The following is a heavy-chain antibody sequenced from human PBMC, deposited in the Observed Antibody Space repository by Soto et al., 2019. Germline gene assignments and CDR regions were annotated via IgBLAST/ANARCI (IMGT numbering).Heavy chain of an antibody. CDR1: GGTFSSYA. D-gene: IGHD3-22*01. CDR2: IIPIFGTA. V-gene: IGHV1-69*12. Sequence: QVQLVQSGAEVKKPGSSVKVSCKTSGGTFSSYAISWVRQAPGQGLEWMGGIIPIFGTANYAQKFQGRVTIPADESTSTAYMELSSLRSEDTAVYYCARSRSNYYDSRGYYYSTFDYWGQGTLVTVSS. J-gene: IGHJ4*02. CDR3: ARSRSNYYDSRGYYYSTFDY.